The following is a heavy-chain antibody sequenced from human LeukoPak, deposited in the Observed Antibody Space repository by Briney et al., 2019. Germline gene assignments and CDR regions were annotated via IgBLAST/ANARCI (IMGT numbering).Heavy chain of an antibody. V-gene: IGHV3-30*04. J-gene: IGHJ4*02. CDR2: TSHDETTK. Sequence: GGSLRLSCEASGFTFNLFSMHWIRQTPAKGLEWLAATSHDETTKSHADSVKGRFTIARDNSKNTVDLQIISLNLDDTDFYFCARSRLCLCLSVIDYWGQGSLVTVPA. D-gene: IGHD2/OR15-2a*01. CDR3: ARSRLCLCLSVIDY. CDR1: GFTFNLFS.